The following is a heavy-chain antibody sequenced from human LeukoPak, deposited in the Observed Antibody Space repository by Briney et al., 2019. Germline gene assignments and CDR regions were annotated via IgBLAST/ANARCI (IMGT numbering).Heavy chain of an antibody. V-gene: IGHV1-69*13. CDR3: ASEYYYGSGSYYKESYYCGMDV. Sequence: SVKVSCKASGGTLSSYAISWVRQAPGQGLEWMGGIIPIFGTANYAQKFQGRVTITADESTSTAYMELSSLRSEDTAVYYCASEYYYGSGSYYKESYYCGMDVWGKGTTVTVSS. CDR1: GGTLSSYA. D-gene: IGHD3-10*01. J-gene: IGHJ6*04. CDR2: IIPIFGTA.